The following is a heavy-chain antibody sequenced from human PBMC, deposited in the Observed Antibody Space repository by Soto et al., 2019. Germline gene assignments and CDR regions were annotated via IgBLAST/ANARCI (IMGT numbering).Heavy chain of an antibody. CDR1: GFTFSNAW. Sequence: GGSLRLSWAASGFTFSNAWMSWVRQAPGKGLEWVGRIKSKTDGGTTDYAAPVKGRFTISRDDSKNTLYLQMNSLKTEDTAVYYCTTVTYYDFLRRSTDASDICGPGTXVTVS. J-gene: IGHJ3*02. V-gene: IGHV3-15*01. CDR2: IKSKTDGGTT. CDR3: TTVTYYDFLRRSTDASDI. D-gene: IGHD3-3*01.